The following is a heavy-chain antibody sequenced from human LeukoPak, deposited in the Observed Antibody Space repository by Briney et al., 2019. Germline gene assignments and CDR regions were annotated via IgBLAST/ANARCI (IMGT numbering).Heavy chain of an antibody. J-gene: IGHJ4*02. CDR3: ASAERTVTTLLDY. CDR2: IYSGGST. Sequence: GGSLRLSCTASGYTVSSNYMSWVRQAPGKGLEWVSVIYSGGSTYYADYVKGRFTISRDNSKNTLYLQMNSLRAEDTAVYYCASAERTVTTLLDYWGQGTLVTVSS. D-gene: IGHD4-17*01. CDR1: GYTVSSNY. V-gene: IGHV3-53*01.